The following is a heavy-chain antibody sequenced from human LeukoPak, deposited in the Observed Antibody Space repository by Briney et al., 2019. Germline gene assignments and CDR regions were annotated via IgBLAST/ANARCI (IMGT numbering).Heavy chain of an antibody. Sequence: PGGSLRLSCAASGFTFSSYDMHWVRQATGRGLEWVSSIGTAGDTYYPGSGKGRFTISREHANNSLYLQMNSLRRGDTAVYYCVRGTSEAFDIWGQGTMVTVSS. D-gene: IGHD2-2*01. CDR2: IGTAGDT. J-gene: IGHJ3*02. V-gene: IGHV3-13*01. CDR3: VRGTSEAFDI. CDR1: GFTFSSYD.